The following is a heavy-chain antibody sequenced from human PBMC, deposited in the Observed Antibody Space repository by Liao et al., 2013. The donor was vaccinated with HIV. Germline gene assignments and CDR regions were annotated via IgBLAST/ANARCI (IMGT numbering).Heavy chain of an antibody. CDR3: VGPPGFGDFAFNI. CDR1: GGTFRDYY. J-gene: IGHJ3*02. Sequence: QVHLQESGPGLVKPSRTLSLTCAVYGGTFRDYYWAWIRQSPGKGLEWIGEINHSGSTNYNPSLKSRATISVDTSKNQFSLKLTSVTAADTAVYYCVGPPGFGDFAFNIWGRGTMVTISS. D-gene: IGHD4-17*01. CDR2: INHSGST. V-gene: IGHV4-34*08.